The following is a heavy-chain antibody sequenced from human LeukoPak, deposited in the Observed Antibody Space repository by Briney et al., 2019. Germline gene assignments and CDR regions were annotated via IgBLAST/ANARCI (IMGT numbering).Heavy chain of an antibody. CDR2: ISSSSSYI. CDR1: GFTFSSYS. Sequence: KPGGSLRLSCAASGFTFSSYSMNWVRQAPGKGLEWVSSISSSSSYIYYADSVKGRFTIFRDNAKNSLYLQMNSLRAEDTAVYYCARDWGYRRGGDAFDIWGQGTMVTVS. V-gene: IGHV3-21*01. D-gene: IGHD3-10*01. CDR3: ARDWGYRRGGDAFDI. J-gene: IGHJ3*02.